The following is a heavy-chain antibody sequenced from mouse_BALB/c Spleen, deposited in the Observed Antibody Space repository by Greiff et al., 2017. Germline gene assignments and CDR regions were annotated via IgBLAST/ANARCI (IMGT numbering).Heavy chain of an antibody. CDR2: ISSGSSTI. CDR3: ATGTGDY. CDR1: GFTFSSFG. Sequence: EVQRVESGGGLVQPGGSRKLSCAASGFTFSSFGMHWVRQAPEKGLEWVAYISSGSSTIYYADTVKGRFTISRDNPKNTLFLQMTSLRSEDTAMYYCATGTGDYWGQGTTLTVSS. J-gene: IGHJ2*01. D-gene: IGHD4-1*01. V-gene: IGHV5-17*02.